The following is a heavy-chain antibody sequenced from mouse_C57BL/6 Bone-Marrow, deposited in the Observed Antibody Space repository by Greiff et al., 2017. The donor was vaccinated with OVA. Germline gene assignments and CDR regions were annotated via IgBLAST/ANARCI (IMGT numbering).Heavy chain of an antibody. CDR3: ARRSQITTVVAPFDY. J-gene: IGHJ2*01. D-gene: IGHD1-1*01. V-gene: IGHV1-18*01. CDR1: GYTFTDYN. CDR2: INPNNGGT. Sequence: VQLQQSGPELVKPGASVKIPCKASGYTFTDYNMDWVTQSHGKSLEWIGDINPNNGGTIYNQKFKGKATLTVDKSSSTAYMELRSLTSEDTAVYYCARRSQITTVVAPFDYWGQGTTLTVSS.